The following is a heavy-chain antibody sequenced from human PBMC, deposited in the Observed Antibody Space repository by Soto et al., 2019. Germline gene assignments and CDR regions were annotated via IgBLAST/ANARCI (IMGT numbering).Heavy chain of an antibody. CDR3: ARVRDWFDP. V-gene: IGHV4-34*01. Sequence: SETLSLTCAVYGGSFSGYYWNWIRQPPGKGLEWIGEIDHSGYTNYNPSPKSRVTISVDTSKNQFSLRLTSVTAADTAVYYCARVRDWFDPWGQGTLVTV. D-gene: IGHD3-3*01. J-gene: IGHJ5*02. CDR2: IDHSGYT. CDR1: GGSFSGYY.